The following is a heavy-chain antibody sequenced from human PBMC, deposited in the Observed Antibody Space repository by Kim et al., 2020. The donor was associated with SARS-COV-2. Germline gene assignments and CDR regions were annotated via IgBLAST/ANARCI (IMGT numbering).Heavy chain of an antibody. Sequence: GGSLRLSCAASGFTFRTYWMHWVRQAPGKGLVWVSRTHGDGSTTNYADSVKGRFTISRDNPKNTLYLQLNSLRAEDTAIYYCARRYYDSRGYYYFDSWG. CDR3: ARRYYDSRGYYYFDS. J-gene: IGHJ4*01. D-gene: IGHD3-22*01. CDR2: THGDGSTT. CDR1: GFTFRTYW. V-gene: IGHV3-74*01.